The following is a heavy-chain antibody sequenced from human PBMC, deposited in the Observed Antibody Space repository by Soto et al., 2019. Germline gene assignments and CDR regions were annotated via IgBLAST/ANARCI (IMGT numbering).Heavy chain of an antibody. V-gene: IGHV1-69*08. CDR2: VVPFLRLT. Sequence: QVQLVQSGAEVKKPGSSLKVSCETSAGTSTIYTFTWVRQAPGQGLQWMGRVVPFLRLTNFAQDFQGRLTMTADTSTGTAQRDLSNLPWGDRAVYYCPTEKSGAGRVAVYSGGRGPLVTASP. CDR3: PTEKSGAGRVAVYS. D-gene: IGHD3-10*01. CDR1: AGTSTIYT. J-gene: IGHJ5*01.